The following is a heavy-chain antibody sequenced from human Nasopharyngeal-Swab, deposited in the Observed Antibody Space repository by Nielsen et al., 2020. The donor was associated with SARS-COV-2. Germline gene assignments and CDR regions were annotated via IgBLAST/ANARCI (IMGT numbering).Heavy chain of an antibody. CDR2: MNPNSGNT. J-gene: IGHJ6*02. V-gene: IGHV1-8*01. Sequence: ASVKVSCKASGYTFTSYDINWVRQATGQGLEWMGWMNPNSGNTGYAQKFQGRVTMTRNTSISTAYMELSSLRPEDTAVYYCARGFLRSLGGSYYYYGMDVWGQGTTVTVSS. D-gene: IGHD2/OR15-2a*01. CDR1: GYTFTSYD. CDR3: ARGFLRSLGGSYYYYGMDV.